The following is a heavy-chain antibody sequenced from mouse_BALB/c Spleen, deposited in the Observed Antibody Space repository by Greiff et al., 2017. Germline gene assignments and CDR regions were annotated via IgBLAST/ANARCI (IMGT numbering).Heavy chain of an antibody. CDR2: ISSGGSYT. Sequence: EVNLVESGGDLVKPGGSLKLSCAASGFTFSSYGMSWVRQTPDKRLEWVATISSGGSYTYYPDSVKGRFTISRDNAKNTLYLQMSSLKSEDTAMYYCARREDGNSFAYWGQGTLVTVSA. CDR1: GFTFSSYG. CDR3: ARREDGNSFAY. J-gene: IGHJ3*01. V-gene: IGHV5-6*01. D-gene: IGHD2-1*01.